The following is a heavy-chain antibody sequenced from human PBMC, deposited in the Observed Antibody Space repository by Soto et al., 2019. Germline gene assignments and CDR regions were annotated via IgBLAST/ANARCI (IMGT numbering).Heavy chain of an antibody. CDR1: GGSISSSSYY. CDR3: ARRNYDILTGPFDY. V-gene: IGHV4-39*01. J-gene: IGHJ4*02. Sequence: SETLSLTCTVSGGSISSSSYYWGWIRQPPGKGLEWIGSIYYSGSTYYNPSLKSRVTISVDTSKNQFSLKLSSVTAADTAVYYCARRNYDILTGPFDYWGQGTLVTVSS. CDR2: IYYSGST. D-gene: IGHD3-9*01.